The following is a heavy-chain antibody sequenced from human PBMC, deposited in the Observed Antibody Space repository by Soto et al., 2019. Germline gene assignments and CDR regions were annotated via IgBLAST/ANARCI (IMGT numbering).Heavy chain of an antibody. Sequence: QVQLVQSGAEVKKPGTSVKVSCKASGYTFTSNGISWVRQAPGQGLEWMGWISTYNGNTNYAQKLQGRVTMTRDTSTSIGYMELRDLRSDDTAVYYWARDGYGDYGYWGQGSLVTVSS. V-gene: IGHV1-18*01. CDR3: ARDGYGDYGY. CDR1: GYTFTSNG. CDR2: ISTYNGNT. D-gene: IGHD4-17*01. J-gene: IGHJ4*02.